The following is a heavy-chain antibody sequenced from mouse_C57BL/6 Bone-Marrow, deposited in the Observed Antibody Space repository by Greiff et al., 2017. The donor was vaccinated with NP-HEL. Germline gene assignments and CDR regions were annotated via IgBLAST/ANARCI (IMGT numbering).Heavy chain of an antibody. D-gene: IGHD1-1*01. CDR2: INPSSGYT. Sequence: VQRVESGAELAKPGASVKLSCKASGYTFTSYWMHWVKQRPGQGLEWIGYINPSSGYTKYNQKFKDKATLTADKSSSTAYMQLSSLTYEDSAVYYCARSHGSIHWYFDVWGTGTTVTVSS. CDR3: ARSHGSIHWYFDV. CDR1: GYTFTSYW. V-gene: IGHV1-7*01. J-gene: IGHJ1*03.